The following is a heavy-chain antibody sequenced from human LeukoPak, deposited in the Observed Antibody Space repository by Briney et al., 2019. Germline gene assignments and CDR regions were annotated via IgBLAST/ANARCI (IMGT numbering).Heavy chain of an antibody. D-gene: IGHD1-26*01. CDR2: IYYSGST. Sequence: PSETLSLTCTVSGGSISSYYWSWIRQPPGKGLGWIGYIYYSGSTNYNPSLKSRVTISVDTSKNQFSLKLSSVTAADTAVYYCARGGAHYYYYMDVWGKGTTVTVSS. J-gene: IGHJ6*03. CDR1: GGSISSYY. CDR3: ARGGAHYYYYMDV. V-gene: IGHV4-59*12.